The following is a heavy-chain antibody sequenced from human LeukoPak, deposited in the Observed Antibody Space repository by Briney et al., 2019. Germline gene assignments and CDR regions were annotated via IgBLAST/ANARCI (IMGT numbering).Heavy chain of an antibody. CDR1: GGSISSYY. J-gene: IGHJ3*02. CDR2: IYYSGST. CDR3: ARHRALWFGEPRYAFDI. D-gene: IGHD3-10*01. Sequence: PSETLSLTCTVSGGSISSYYWSWIRQPPGKGLEWIGYIYYSGSTNYNPSLKSRVTISVDTSKNQFSLKLGSVTAADTAVYYCARHRALWFGEPRYAFDIWGQGTMVTVSS. V-gene: IGHV4-59*08.